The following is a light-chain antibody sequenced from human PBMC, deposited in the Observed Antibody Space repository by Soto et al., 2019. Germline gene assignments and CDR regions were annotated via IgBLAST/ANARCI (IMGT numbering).Light chain of an antibody. CDR1: QSVNSK. CDR3: QQYNSWPRT. Sequence: EIVMTQSPATLSVSPGERVTLSCRASQSVNSKVAWYQQKPGQAPRLLIYGASTRATDIPDRFSGSGSGTEFTLTISSLQSEDFAVYYCQQYNSWPRTFGQGTRLEIK. V-gene: IGKV3-15*01. CDR2: GAS. J-gene: IGKJ5*01.